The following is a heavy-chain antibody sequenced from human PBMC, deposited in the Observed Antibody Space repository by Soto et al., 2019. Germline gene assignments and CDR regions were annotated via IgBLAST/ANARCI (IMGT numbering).Heavy chain of an antibody. CDR3: AYLPCSGGSCYWFSFSGMDV. CDR2: IYWDDDK. CDR1: GFSLSTSGVG. Sequence: QITLKESGPTLVKPTQTLTLTCTFSGFSLSTSGVGVAWIHQPPGKALEWLALIYWDDDKRYRPSLESRLTITKDTSKNQVALTMTNMDSVDTATYYCAYLPCSGGSCYWFSFSGMDVWGQGTTVTVSS. V-gene: IGHV2-5*02. D-gene: IGHD2-15*01. J-gene: IGHJ6*02.